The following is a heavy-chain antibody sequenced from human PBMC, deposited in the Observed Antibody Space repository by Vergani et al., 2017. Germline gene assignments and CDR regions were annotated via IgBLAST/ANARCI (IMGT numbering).Heavy chain of an antibody. CDR3: YTDYHDY. J-gene: IGHJ4*02. Sequence: EVQVVESGGGLIKPGGSLRLSCVVSGITFKNAWINWVRQAPGKGLEWIGRIRSKNDGGTADYAAPLKGRFTISRDDSKDSAFLLVNNLKTEDTAVCFCYTDYHDYWGQGTLVTVSS. CDR1: GITFKNAW. CDR2: IRSKNDGGTA. D-gene: IGHD2-2*02. V-gene: IGHV3-15*01.